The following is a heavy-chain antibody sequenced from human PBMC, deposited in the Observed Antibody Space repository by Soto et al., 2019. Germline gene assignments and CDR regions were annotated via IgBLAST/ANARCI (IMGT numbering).Heavy chain of an antibody. CDR2: VSTSGRST. CDR1: GFIFSEST. V-gene: IGHV3-64D*06. CDR3: VKQAHGLDGVACDY. Sequence: GGALRISCSASGFIFSESTIYWVRQVPGKGLEAISAVSTSGRSTYYADSVKDRFTISRDNSKNTLFLQMGSLRPEDTAIYYCVKQAHGLDGVACDYSGQGTQGLVSS. D-gene: IGHD2-15*01. J-gene: IGHJ4*02.